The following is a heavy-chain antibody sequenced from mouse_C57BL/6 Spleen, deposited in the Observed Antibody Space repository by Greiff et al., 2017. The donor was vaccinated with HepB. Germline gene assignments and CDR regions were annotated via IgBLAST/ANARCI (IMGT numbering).Heavy chain of an antibody. J-gene: IGHJ2*01. CDR1: GYTFTSYW. D-gene: IGHD2-5*01. CDR3: ASYYSNWNYFDY. CDR2: IHPNSGST. V-gene: IGHV1-64*01. Sequence: QVQLQQSGAELVKPGASVKLSCKASGYTFTSYWMHWVKQRPGQGLEWIGMIHPNSGSTNYNEKFKSKATLTVDKSSSTAYMQLSSLTSEDSAVYYCASYYSNWNYFDYWGQGTTLTVSS.